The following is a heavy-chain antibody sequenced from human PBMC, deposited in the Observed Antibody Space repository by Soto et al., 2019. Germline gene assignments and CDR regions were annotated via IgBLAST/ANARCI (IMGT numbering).Heavy chain of an antibody. CDR3: AGGRVVVAAKDLRFDP. J-gene: IGHJ5*02. Sequence: QVQLQQWGAGLLKPSETLSLTCAVYGGSCSGYYCSWFRQPAGKGLDWMGEINHSGSTNYNPSLKSRVTISVDTSKNQFSLKLSSVTAADTAGHYCAGGRVVVAAKDLRFDPWGQGNLVTVSS. CDR1: GGSCSGYY. D-gene: IGHD2-15*01. CDR2: INHSGST. V-gene: IGHV4-34*01.